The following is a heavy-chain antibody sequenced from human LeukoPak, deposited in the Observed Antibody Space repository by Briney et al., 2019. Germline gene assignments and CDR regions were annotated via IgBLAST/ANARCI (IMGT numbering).Heavy chain of an antibody. Sequence: PGGSLRLSCAASGFTLDNYALTWVRQAPGKGLEWVSTISGSGGSTYNADSVKGRFSISRDNAKNSLYLQMNSLRDEDTAVYFCAREVRGTYLDYWGQGTLVTVSS. J-gene: IGHJ4*02. CDR2: ISGSGGST. CDR3: AREVRGTYLDY. CDR1: GFTLDNYA. D-gene: IGHD4/OR15-4a*01. V-gene: IGHV3-23*01.